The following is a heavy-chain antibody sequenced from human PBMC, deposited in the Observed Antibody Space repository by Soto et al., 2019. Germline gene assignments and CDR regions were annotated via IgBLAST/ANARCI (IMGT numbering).Heavy chain of an antibody. Sequence: QVQLQESGPGLVKPSETLSLTCTVSGGSISSYYWSWIRQPPGKGLEWIGYIYYSGSTNYNPSLKSRVTISVDTSKNQFSLKLSSVTAADTAVYYCARVRGNYDSSGYYSGEYYFDYWGQGTLVTVSS. CDR2: IYYSGST. J-gene: IGHJ4*02. V-gene: IGHV4-59*01. D-gene: IGHD3-22*01. CDR1: GGSISSYY. CDR3: ARVRGNYDSSGYYSGEYYFDY.